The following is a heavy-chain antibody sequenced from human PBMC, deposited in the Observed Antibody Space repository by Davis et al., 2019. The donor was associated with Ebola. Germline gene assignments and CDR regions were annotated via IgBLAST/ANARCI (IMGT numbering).Heavy chain of an antibody. CDR3: ARHRVSSGWLDY. J-gene: IGHJ4*02. CDR1: GGSISSYY. D-gene: IGHD6-19*01. CDR2: IYYSGST. Sequence: SETLSLTCTVSGGSISSYYWSWIRQPPGKGLEWIGYIYYSGSTNYNPPLKSRVTISVDTSKNQFSLKLSSVTAADTAVYYCARHRVSSGWLDYWGQGTLVTVSS. V-gene: IGHV4-59*08.